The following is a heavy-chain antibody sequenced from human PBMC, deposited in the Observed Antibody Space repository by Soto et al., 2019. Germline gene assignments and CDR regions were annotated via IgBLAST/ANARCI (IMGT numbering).Heavy chain of an antibody. J-gene: IGHJ6*02. CDR2: IYYSGST. Sequence: SETLSLTCTVSGGSISSYYWSWIRQPPGKGLEWIGYIYYSGSTNYNPSLKSRVTISVDTSKNQSSLKLSSVTAADTAVYYCARDPMGKKYYYYGMDVWGQGTTVTVSS. D-gene: IGHD7-27*01. CDR3: ARDPMGKKYYYYGMDV. CDR1: GGSISSYY. V-gene: IGHV4-59*01.